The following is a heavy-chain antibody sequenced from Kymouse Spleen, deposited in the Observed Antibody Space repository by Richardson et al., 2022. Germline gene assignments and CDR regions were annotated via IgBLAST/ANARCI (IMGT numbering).Heavy chain of an antibody. CDR3: ARVNYYYGSGSSNWFDP. Sequence: QVQLQQWGAGLLKPSETLSLTCAVYGGSFSGYYWSWIRQPPGKGLEWIGEINHSGSTNYNPSLKSRVTISVDTSKNQFSLKLSSVTAADTAVYYCARVNYYYGSGSSNWFDPWGQGTLVTVSS. CDR1: GGSFSGYY. CDR2: INHSGST. J-gene: IGHJ5*02. D-gene: IGHD3-10*01. V-gene: IGHV4-34*01.